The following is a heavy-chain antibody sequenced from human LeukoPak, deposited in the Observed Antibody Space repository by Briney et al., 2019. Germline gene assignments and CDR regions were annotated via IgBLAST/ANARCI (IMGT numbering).Heavy chain of an antibody. CDR1: GGSISSYY. D-gene: IGHD6-19*01. J-gene: IGHJ4*02. V-gene: IGHV4-59*01. CDR2: IYYSGST. CDR3: ARDLYSSGEWYFDY. Sequence: ASETLSLTCTVSGGSISSYYWSWIRQPPGKGLEWSGYIYYSGSTNYNPSLKSRVTISVDTSKNQFSLKLSSVTAADTAVYYCARDLYSSGEWYFDYWGQGTLVTVSS.